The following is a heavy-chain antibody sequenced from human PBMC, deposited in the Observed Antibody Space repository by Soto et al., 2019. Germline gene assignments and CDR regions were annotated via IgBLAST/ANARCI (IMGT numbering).Heavy chain of an antibody. J-gene: IGHJ5*02. V-gene: IGHV4-59*12. CDR1: GGAIRSYH. D-gene: IGHD1-1*01. CDR3: ARVTQSSKVEVGYNWFDP. CDR2: IYYSGST. Sequence: PSATLSLTGTVSGGAIRSYHWSWIRQPPGKGLEWIGYIYYSGSTNYNPSLKSRVTISVDTSKNQFSLKLSSVTAADTAVYYCARVTQSSKVEVGYNWFDPWGQGTLVTVSS.